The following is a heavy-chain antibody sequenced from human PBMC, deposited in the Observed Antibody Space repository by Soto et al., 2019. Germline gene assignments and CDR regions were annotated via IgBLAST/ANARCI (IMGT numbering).Heavy chain of an antibody. CDR1: GYSFTSYW. D-gene: IGHD2-15*01. V-gene: IGHV5-10-1*01. J-gene: IGHJ6*02. Sequence: PGESLKISCQGSGYSFTSYWISWVRQMPGKGLEWMGRIDPSDSYTNYSPSFQGHVTISADKSISTAYLQWSSLKASDTAMYYCARRLLGYCSGGSCESSYYYYGMDVWGQGTTVTVSS. CDR2: IDPSDSYT. CDR3: ARRLLGYCSGGSCESSYYYYGMDV.